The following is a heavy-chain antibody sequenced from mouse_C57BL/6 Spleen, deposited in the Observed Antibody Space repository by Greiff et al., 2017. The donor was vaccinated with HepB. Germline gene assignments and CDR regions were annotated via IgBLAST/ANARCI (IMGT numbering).Heavy chain of an antibody. J-gene: IGHJ3*01. CDR2: IYPGDGDT. Sequence: VQLQESGPELVKPGASVKISCKASGYAFSSSWMNWVKQRPGKGLEWIGRIYPGDGDTNYNGKFKGKATLTADKSSSTAYMQLSSLTSEDSAVYFCAREADYDEGAWFAYWGQETLVTVSA. V-gene: IGHV1-82*01. CDR1: GYAFSSSW. CDR3: AREADYDEGAWFAY. D-gene: IGHD2-4*01.